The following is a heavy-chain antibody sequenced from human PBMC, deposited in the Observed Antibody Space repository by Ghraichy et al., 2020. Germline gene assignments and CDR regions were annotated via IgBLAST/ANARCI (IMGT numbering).Heavy chain of an antibody. J-gene: IGHJ4*02. D-gene: IGHD1-26*01. CDR2: IPFDRSNK. Sequence: GALRLSCAASGFSLSSYGIHWVRQAPGKGLEWLAVIPFDRSNKFYADSVKGRFSISRDNSRNTLYLQMNSLRPEDTAVYYCAKGLYSGSLHFDLWGQGTLVTVSS. CDR1: GFSLSSYG. V-gene: IGHV3-30*02. CDR3: AKGLYSGSLHFDL.